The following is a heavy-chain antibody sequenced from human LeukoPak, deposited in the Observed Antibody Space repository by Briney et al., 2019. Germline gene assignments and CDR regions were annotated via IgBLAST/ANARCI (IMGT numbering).Heavy chain of an antibody. Sequence: GGSLRLSCAASGFTFSSNYMSWVRQAPGKGLEWVSVIYSGGSTYYADSVKGRFTISRDNSKNTLYLQMNSLRAEDTAVYYCARLKVVAAIDYWGQGTLVTVSS. J-gene: IGHJ4*02. CDR2: IYSGGST. CDR3: ARLKVVAAIDY. D-gene: IGHD2-15*01. V-gene: IGHV3-66*01. CDR1: GFTFSSNY.